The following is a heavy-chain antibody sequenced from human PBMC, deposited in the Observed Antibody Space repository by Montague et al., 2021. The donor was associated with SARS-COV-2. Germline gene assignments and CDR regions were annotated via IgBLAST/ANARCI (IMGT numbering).Heavy chain of an antibody. CDR1: GGSISSYY. Sequence: SETLSLTCTVSGGSISSYYWSWIRQPPGRGLEWIGYIYYSGSTNYNPSLKSRVTISVDTSKNQFSLKLSSVTAADTAVYYCARGSGWMGNAFDIWGQGTMVTVSS. D-gene: IGHD6-19*01. J-gene: IGHJ3*02. V-gene: IGHV4-59*01. CDR2: IYYSGST. CDR3: ARGSGWMGNAFDI.